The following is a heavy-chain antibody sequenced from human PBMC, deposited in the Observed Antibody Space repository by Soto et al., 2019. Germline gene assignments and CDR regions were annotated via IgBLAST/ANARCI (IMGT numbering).Heavy chain of an antibody. V-gene: IGHV4-61*01. D-gene: IGHD5-18*01. CDR1: GDSVSSRSYY. CDR3: ARDIRGYSRAFDY. CDR2: VDYSGST. J-gene: IGHJ4*02. Sequence: SETLSLTCTVSGDSVSSRSYYWTWVRQPPGKGLEWIGYVDYSGSTNYNPSLQSRVTISVDTSKNQFSLKLTSVTAADTAFYYCARDIRGYSRAFDYWRQGALVTVSS.